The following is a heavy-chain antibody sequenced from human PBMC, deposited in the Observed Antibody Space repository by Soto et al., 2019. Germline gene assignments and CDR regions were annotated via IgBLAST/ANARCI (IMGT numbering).Heavy chain of an antibody. CDR2: ISGSGGST. CDR1: GFTFSSYA. V-gene: IGHV3-23*01. D-gene: IGHD4-17*01. CDR3: AKDLVSEWGDYVGCFDY. J-gene: IGHJ4*02. Sequence: GGSLRLSCAASGFTFSSYAMSWVRQAPGKGLEWVSAISGSGGSTYYADSVKGRFTISRDNSKNTLYLQMNSLRAEDTAVYYCAKDLVSEWGDYVGCFDYWGQGTLVTVSS.